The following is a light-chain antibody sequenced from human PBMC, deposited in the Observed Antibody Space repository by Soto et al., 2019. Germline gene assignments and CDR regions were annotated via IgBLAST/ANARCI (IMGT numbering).Light chain of an antibody. CDR2: KDS. Sequence: SYELTQPPSVSVSPGQTARITCSGDALPKQYACWYQQKPGQAPVLVIYKDSERPSGIPERFSGSSSGTTVTLTISGVQAADEADYYCQSADSSGTYHVVFGGGTKLTVL. CDR3: QSADSSGTYHVV. CDR1: ALPKQY. J-gene: IGLJ2*01. V-gene: IGLV3-25*03.